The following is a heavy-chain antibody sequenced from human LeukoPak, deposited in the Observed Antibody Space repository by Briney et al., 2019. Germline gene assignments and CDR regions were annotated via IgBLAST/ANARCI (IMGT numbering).Heavy chain of an antibody. CDR2: IRNKANSYTT. V-gene: IGHV3-72*01. CDR3: ATSPPSGIVVFGM. Sequence: PGGSMRLSCAASGVTFSDHYMEWVRQAPGKGLEWVGRIRNKANSYTTEYAASVKGRFTISRDDSKNSLYLQMNSLKIEDTAVYYCATSPPSGIVVFGMWGQGTMVTISS. CDR1: GVTFSDHY. J-gene: IGHJ3*02. D-gene: IGHD1-26*01.